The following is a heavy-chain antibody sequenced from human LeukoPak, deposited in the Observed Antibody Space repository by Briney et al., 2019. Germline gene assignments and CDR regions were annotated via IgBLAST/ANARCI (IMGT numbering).Heavy chain of an antibody. CDR1: GLTVSSNY. CDR3: ARAPRMVHFDY. Sequence: GGSLRLSCAASGLTVSSNYMTWVRQAPGKGLEWVSVHYSGGSTYYADSVKGRFTISRDNSKNTLYLQMNSLRAEDTAVYYCARAPRMVHFDYWGQGTLVTVSS. D-gene: IGHD6-13*01. J-gene: IGHJ4*02. CDR2: HYSGGST. V-gene: IGHV3-53*01.